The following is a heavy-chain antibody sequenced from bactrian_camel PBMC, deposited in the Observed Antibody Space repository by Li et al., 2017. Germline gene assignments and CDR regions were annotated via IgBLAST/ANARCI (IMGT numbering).Heavy chain of an antibody. CDR1: GSIVSTMC. D-gene: IGHD6*01. J-gene: IGHJ4*01. Sequence: QMQLVESGGGSVQAGRSLRLSCASSGSIVSTMCMGWVRQAPGKEREGVAAIVTGGRTTFYADFVKGRFTISQDNAKRTVYLQMNNLQPEDTATYYCAEGRGSRGEHCYSLNYWGQGTQVTVS. V-gene: IGHV3S54*01. CDR2: IVTGGRTT. CDR3: AEGRGSRGEHCYSLNY.